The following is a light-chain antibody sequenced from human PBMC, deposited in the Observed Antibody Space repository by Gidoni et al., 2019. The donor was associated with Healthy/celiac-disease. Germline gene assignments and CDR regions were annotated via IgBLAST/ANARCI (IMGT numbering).Light chain of an antibody. J-gene: IGKJ2*01. V-gene: IGKV1-39*01. CDR2: AAS. CDR3: QQSYSTPYT. CDR1: QSISSY. Sequence: HSPSSLSASVGDRVTITCRASQSISSYLNWYQQKPGKAPKLLIYAASSLQSGVPSRFSGSGSGTDFTLTISSLKPEDFATYYCQQSYSTPYTFGQGTKLEIK.